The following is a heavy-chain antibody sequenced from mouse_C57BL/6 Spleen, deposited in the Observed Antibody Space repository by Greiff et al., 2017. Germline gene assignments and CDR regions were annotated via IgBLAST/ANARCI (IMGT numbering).Heavy chain of an antibody. J-gene: IGHJ2*01. CDR2: IDPENGDT. Sequence: VQLKQSGAELVRPGASVKLSCTASGFNIKDDYMHWVKQRPEQGLEWIGWIDPENGDTEYASKFQGKATITADTSSNTAYLQLSSLTSEDTAVYYCTNWDVRGFDYWGQGTTLTVSS. CDR1: GFNIKDDY. D-gene: IGHD4-1*02. CDR3: TNWDVRGFDY. V-gene: IGHV14-4*01.